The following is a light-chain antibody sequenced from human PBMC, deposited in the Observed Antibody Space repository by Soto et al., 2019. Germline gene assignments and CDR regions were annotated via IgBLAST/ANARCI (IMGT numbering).Light chain of an antibody. CDR1: SSDVGSYSL. J-gene: IGLJ1*01. CDR2: EGS. V-gene: IGLV2-23*01. Sequence: HSALTQPASVSGSPGQSITISCTGTSSDVGSYSLVSWYQQHPGKAPKLMIYEGSKRPSGVSNRFSGSKSGNTASLTISGLQAEDESDYYCCSYAGTSWVFGTGTKLTVL. CDR3: CSYAGTSWV.